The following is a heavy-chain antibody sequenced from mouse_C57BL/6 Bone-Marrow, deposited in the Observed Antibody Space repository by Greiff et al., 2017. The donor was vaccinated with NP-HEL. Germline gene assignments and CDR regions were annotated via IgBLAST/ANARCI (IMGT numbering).Heavy chain of an antibody. J-gene: IGHJ2*01. CDR2: IRNKANGYTT. D-gene: IGHD2-4*01. V-gene: IGHV7-3*01. Sequence: EVMLVESGGGLVQPGGSLSLSCAASGFTFTDYYMSWVRQPPGKALEWLGFIRNKANGYTTESSASVKGRFTISRDNSQSILFLQMNALRAEDRATYYCAIYYYYDCHYFDYWGQGTTLTVSS. CDR1: GFTFTDYY. CDR3: AIYYYYDCHYFDY.